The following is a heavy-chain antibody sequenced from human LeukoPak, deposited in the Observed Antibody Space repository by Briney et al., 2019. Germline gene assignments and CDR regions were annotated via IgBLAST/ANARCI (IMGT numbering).Heavy chain of an antibody. V-gene: IGHV3-53*01. CDR1: RFTISSSY. CDR3: ARGCSDGSCYDY. J-gene: IGHJ4*02. Sequence: GGSLRLSCAASRFTISSSYMNWVRQAPGKGLEWVSVIYSGGSTYYADSVKGRFTISRDNSKNTLYLQMNSLRAEDTAVYYCARGCSDGSCYDYWGQGPLVTVSS. D-gene: IGHD2-15*01. CDR2: IYSGGST.